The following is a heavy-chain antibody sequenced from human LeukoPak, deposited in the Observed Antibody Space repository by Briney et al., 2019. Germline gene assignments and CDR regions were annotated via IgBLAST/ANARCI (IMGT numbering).Heavy chain of an antibody. Sequence: GGSLRLSCAAPGFTFSSYWMHWVRQAPGKGLVWVSRINSDGSTTSYADSVMGRFTISRDNAKTTLYLQMNSLRAEDTAVYYCARVIYSGWEGELSDWGQGTLVTVSS. V-gene: IGHV3-74*01. J-gene: IGHJ4*02. CDR1: GFTFSSYW. CDR3: ARVIYSGWEGELSD. D-gene: IGHD6-19*01. CDR2: INSDGSTT.